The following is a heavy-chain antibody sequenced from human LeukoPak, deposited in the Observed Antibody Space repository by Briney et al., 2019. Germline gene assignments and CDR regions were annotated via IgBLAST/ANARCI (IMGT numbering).Heavy chain of an antibody. CDR2: ISSSGNSL. Sequence: GGFLRLSCAASGFTFRDYWMSWVRQAPGRGLEWVSYISSSGNSLDYADSVKGRFTISRDNAKTSLYLQMNSLRVEDTAIYYCVTENWGSFDYWGHGTLVTVSS. CDR3: VTENWGSFDY. D-gene: IGHD7-27*01. CDR1: GFTFRDYW. V-gene: IGHV3-11*01. J-gene: IGHJ4*01.